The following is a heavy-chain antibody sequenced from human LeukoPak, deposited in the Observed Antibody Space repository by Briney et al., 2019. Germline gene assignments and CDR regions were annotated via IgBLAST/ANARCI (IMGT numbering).Heavy chain of an antibody. CDR1: GFTFDDYA. Sequence: GRSLRLSCAASGFTFDDYAMHWVRQAPGKGLEWVSGISWNSGSIGYADSVKGRFTISRDNAKNSLYLQMNSLRAEDTALYYCAKGLGSGSYPGYYYYYGMDVWGQGTTVTVSS. D-gene: IGHD3-10*01. CDR3: AKGLGSGSYPGYYYYYGMDV. V-gene: IGHV3-9*01. CDR2: ISWNSGSI. J-gene: IGHJ6*02.